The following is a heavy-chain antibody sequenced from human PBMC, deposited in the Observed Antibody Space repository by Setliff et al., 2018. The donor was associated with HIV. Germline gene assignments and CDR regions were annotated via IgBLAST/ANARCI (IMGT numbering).Heavy chain of an antibody. CDR1: SGSIHSGSYY. D-gene: IGHD2-15*01. Sequence: PSETLSLTCIVSSGSIHSGSYYWSWIRQPVGKGLEWIGRIYTSGSTDYNPSLTSRVAISVDTSKNHFSLNLTSVTAADTAIYFCARVGGKGYSNFLDSWGQGLLVTVSS. V-gene: IGHV4-61*02. CDR2: IYTSGST. J-gene: IGHJ4*02. CDR3: ARVGGKGYSNFLDS.